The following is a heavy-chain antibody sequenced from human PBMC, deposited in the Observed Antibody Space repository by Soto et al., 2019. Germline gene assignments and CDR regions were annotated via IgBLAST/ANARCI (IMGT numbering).Heavy chain of an antibody. Sequence: LRLSCAASGFTFSNYVMQWVRQAPGKGLEWVAVISYDGSSNFYADSEGRFTISRDNSKNTLYLQMNSLRAEDTAVYYCTNGRRQQPPLDWGQGTLVTVSS. V-gene: IGHV3-30*18. CDR2: ISYDGSSN. CDR1: GFTFSNYV. J-gene: IGHJ4*02. CDR3: TNGRRQQPPLD. D-gene: IGHD6-13*01.